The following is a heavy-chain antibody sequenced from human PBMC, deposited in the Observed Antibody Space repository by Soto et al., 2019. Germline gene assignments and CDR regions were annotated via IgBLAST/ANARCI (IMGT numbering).Heavy chain of an antibody. D-gene: IGHD2-15*01. J-gene: IGHJ5*02. Sequence: QLQPQESGPGLVKPSETLSLTCTVSGGSISSSSYYWGWIRQPPGKGLEWIGSIYYSGSTYYNPSLKSRVTISVDTSKNQFSLKLSSVTAADTAVYYCARHAGYCSGGSCYAVFRFDPWGQGTLVTVSS. CDR1: GGSISSSSYY. CDR3: ARHAGYCSGGSCYAVFRFDP. CDR2: IYYSGST. V-gene: IGHV4-39*01.